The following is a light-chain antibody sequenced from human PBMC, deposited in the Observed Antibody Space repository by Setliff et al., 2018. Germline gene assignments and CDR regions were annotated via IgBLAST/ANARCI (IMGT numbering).Light chain of an antibody. V-gene: IGLV2-14*01. CDR1: SSDVGGYNY. J-gene: IGLJ1*01. Sequence: QSALIQPASVSGSPGQSITISCTGTSSDVGGYNYVSWYQHHPGSAPKLILYDVSSRPSGVSNRLSGSKSGNTASLTISGLQAEDEADYFCTSYTAVKTYVFGTGTKGTVL. CDR3: TSYTAVKTYV. CDR2: DVS.